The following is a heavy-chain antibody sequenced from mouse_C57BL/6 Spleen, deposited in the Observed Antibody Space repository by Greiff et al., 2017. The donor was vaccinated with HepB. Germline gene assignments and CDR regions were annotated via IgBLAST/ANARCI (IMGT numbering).Heavy chain of an antibody. D-gene: IGHD2-3*01. CDR1: GYTFTSYD. J-gene: IGHJ4*01. V-gene: IGHV1-85*01. Sequence: QVQLQQSGPELVQPGASVKLSCKASGYTFTSYDINWVKQRPGQGLEWIGWIYPRDGSTKYNEKFKGKATLTVDKASSAAYMELHSLTSEDSAVYVCAREGATIGWLLSYAMDDWGQGTSVTVSS. CDR3: AREGATIGWLLSYAMDD. CDR2: IYPRDGST.